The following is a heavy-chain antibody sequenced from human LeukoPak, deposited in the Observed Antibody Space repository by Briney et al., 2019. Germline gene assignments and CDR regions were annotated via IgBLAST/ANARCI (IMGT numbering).Heavy chain of an antibody. CDR2: IYPGDSDT. V-gene: IGHV5-51*01. J-gene: IGHJ4*02. CDR1: GYRFTSYW. Sequence: GESLKISCKGSGYRFTSYWIAWLRQMPGKGLEWMGIIYPGDSDTRYSPSFQGQVTISADKSISTAYLQWSSLKASDTAIYYCARQGRWLQSYADYWGQGTLVTVSS. CDR3: ARQGRWLQSYADY. D-gene: IGHD5-24*01.